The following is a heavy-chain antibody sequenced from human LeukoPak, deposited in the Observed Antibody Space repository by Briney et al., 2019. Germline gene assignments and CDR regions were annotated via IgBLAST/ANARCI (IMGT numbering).Heavy chain of an antibody. CDR2: IYYSGST. J-gene: IGHJ4*02. CDR1: GGSVSSGRYY. D-gene: IGHD4-11*01. V-gene: IGHV4-61*01. Sequence: KTSETLSLTCTVSGGSVSSGRYYWSWIRQPPGKGLEWIGYIYYSGSTNYNPSLKSRVTISVDTSKNQFSLKLSSVTAADTAVYYCARVNAHDYSKLDYWGQGTLVTVSS. CDR3: ARVNAHDYSKLDY.